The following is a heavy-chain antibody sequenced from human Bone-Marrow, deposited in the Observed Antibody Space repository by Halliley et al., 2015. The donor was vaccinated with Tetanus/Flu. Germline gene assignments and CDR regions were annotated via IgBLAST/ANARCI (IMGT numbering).Heavy chain of an antibody. CDR2: DGDKK. Sequence: DGDKKFYADSVKGRFTISRDNSKNTLFLQMNSLRAEDTAVYSCARDTFDDYYYHYYYFYYGMDVWGQGTTVTVSS. D-gene: IGHD3-22*01. V-gene: IGHV3-30-3*01. J-gene: IGHJ6*02. CDR3: ARDTFDDYYYHYYYFYYGMDV.